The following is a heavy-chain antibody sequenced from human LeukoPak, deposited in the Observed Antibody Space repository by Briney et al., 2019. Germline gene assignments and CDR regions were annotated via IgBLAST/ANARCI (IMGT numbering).Heavy chain of an antibody. D-gene: IGHD6-19*01. CDR3: AKDSSSSGWYGYFQH. V-gene: IGHV3-53*05. J-gene: IGHJ1*01. CDR2: IYSDGST. CDR1: ELTVSSNC. Sequence: GGSLRLSCAASELTVSSNCMTWVRQAPGKGLEWVSFIYSDGSTYYADSVKGRFTISRDNAKNSLYLQMNSLRAEDMALYYCAKDSSSSGWYGYFQHWGQGTLVTVSS.